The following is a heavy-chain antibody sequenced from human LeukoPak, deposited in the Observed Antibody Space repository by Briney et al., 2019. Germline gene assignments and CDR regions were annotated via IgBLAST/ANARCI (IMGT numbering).Heavy chain of an antibody. CDR1: GGSISSGGYY. CDR2: IYHSGST. Sequence: SQTLSLTCTVSGGSISSGGYYWSWIRQPPGKGLEWIGYIYHSGSTYYNPSLKSRVTISVDRSKNQFSLKLSSVTAADTAVYYCAREWIQTLGYNWFDPWGQGTLVTVSS. CDR3: AREWIQTLGYNWFDP. V-gene: IGHV4-30-2*01. J-gene: IGHJ5*02. D-gene: IGHD5-18*01.